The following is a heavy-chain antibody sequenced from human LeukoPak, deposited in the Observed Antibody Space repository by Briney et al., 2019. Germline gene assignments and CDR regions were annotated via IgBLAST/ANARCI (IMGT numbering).Heavy chain of an antibody. CDR3: AREEITVTDAFDI. CDR2: INSDGSST. V-gene: IGHV3-74*01. J-gene: IGHJ3*02. Sequence: GGSLRLSCAAPGFTFSEYWMHWVRQAPGKGLVWVSRINSDGSSTSYADSVKGRFTISRDSAKNTLYLQMNSLRAEDTAVYYCAREEITVTDAFDIWGQGTLVTVSS. D-gene: IGHD4-17*01. CDR1: GFTFSEYW.